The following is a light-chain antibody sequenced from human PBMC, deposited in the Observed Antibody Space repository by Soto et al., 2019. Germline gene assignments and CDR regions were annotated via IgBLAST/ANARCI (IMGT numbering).Light chain of an antibody. CDR3: QQRSSWT. V-gene: IGKV3-11*01. J-gene: IGKJ1*01. Sequence: EIVLTQSPATLFLSPREKATLSFRASQSVSSFLGWYQQKPGQAPRLLIYDASNKATGIPARFSGSGSGTDFTLTISSLEPEDFAVYYCQQRSSWTFGQGTKVDIK. CDR1: QSVSSF. CDR2: DAS.